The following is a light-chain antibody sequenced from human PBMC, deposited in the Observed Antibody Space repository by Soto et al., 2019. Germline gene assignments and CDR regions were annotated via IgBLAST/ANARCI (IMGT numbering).Light chain of an antibody. CDR2: DAS. CDR1: QSVSSY. Sequence: EIVLTQSPATLSLSPVERATLSYRASQSVSSYLAWYQQKPGQAPRLLIYDASNRATGIPARFSGSGSGTDFTLTISSLEPEDFAVYYCQQRSNWPPDTFGQGTRLE. J-gene: IGKJ5*01. V-gene: IGKV3-11*01. CDR3: QQRSNWPPDT.